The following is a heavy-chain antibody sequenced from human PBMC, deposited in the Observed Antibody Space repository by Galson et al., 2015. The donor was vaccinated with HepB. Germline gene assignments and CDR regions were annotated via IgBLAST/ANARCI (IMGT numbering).Heavy chain of an antibody. CDR2: VDPEDGET. CDR1: GCTFTDYY. CDR3: ATVSLGGSYSYYYYMDV. Sequence: VKVSCKASGCTFTDYYMHWVQQAPGKGLEWMGLVDPEDGETIYAEKFQGRVTITADTSTDTAYMELSSLRSEDTAVYYCATVSLGGSYSYYYYMDVWGKGTTVTVSS. D-gene: IGHD1-26*01. V-gene: IGHV1-69-2*01. J-gene: IGHJ6*03.